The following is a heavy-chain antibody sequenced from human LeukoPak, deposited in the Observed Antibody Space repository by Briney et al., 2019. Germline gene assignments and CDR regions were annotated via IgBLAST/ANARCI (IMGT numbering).Heavy chain of an antibody. CDR1: GGSTSNYF. J-gene: IGHJ4*02. CDR2: IHTSGST. D-gene: IGHD3-3*01. CDR3: ARDPEGHGYYFDY. Sequence: SEAPFLTCTVSGGSTSNYFCTWLRQSAGKGLECIGRIHTSGSTNYNPSLKSRVSMSVDTSKNQFSLKLSSVTAADTAVYYCARDPEGHGYYFDYWGQGALVTVSS. V-gene: IGHV4-4*07.